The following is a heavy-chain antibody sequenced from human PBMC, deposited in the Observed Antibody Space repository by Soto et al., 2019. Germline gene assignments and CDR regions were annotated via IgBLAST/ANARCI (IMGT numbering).Heavy chain of an antibody. J-gene: IGHJ3*02. CDR1: GYTFTSYG. V-gene: IGHV1-18*01. CDR3: ARKVVVKGVDAFDI. D-gene: IGHD2-15*01. CDR2: INTYNGNT. Sequence: QVQLVQSGAEVKKPGASVKVSCKASGYTFTSYGITWVRQAPGQGLEWMGWINTYNGNTNYAQKLQGRVTMTTDTSTSTADMELRSLRSDDTAVYYCARKVVVKGVDAFDIWGQGTMVTVSS.